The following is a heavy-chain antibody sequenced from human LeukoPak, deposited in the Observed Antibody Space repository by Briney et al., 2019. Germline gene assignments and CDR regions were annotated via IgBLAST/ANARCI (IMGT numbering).Heavy chain of an antibody. D-gene: IGHD1-26*01. Sequence: GGSLRLSCAASGFTFSNAWMSWVRQAPGKGLEWVGRIKSKTDGGTTDYAAPVKGRFTTSRDDSKNTLYLQMNSLKTEDTAVYYCTTEWELLPLDDAFDIWGQGTMVTVSS. J-gene: IGHJ3*02. CDR2: IKSKTDGGTT. CDR3: TTEWELLPLDDAFDI. V-gene: IGHV3-15*01. CDR1: GFTFSNAW.